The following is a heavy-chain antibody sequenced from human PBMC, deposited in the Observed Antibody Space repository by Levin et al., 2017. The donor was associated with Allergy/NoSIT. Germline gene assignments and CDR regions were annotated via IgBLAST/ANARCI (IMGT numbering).Heavy chain of an antibody. CDR3: ARDSEVGDAFDI. Sequence: GGSLRLSCAASGFTFSSYSMNWVRQAPGKGLEWVSSISSSSSYIYYADSVKGRFTISRDNAKNSLYLQMNSLRAEDTAVYYCARDSEVGDAFDIWGQGTMVTVSS. J-gene: IGHJ3*02. CDR2: ISSSSSYI. CDR1: GFTFSSYS. V-gene: IGHV3-21*01. D-gene: IGHD3-10*01.